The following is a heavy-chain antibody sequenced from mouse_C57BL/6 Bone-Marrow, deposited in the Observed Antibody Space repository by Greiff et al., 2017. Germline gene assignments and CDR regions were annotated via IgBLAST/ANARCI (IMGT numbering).Heavy chain of an antibody. Sequence: VKLVESGAELVKPGASVKLSCKASGYTFTSYWMHWVKQRPGQGLEWIGMIHPNSGSTNYNEKFKSKATLTVDKSSSTAYMQLSSLTSEDSAVYYCARGRSYGYWGQGTTLTVSS. D-gene: IGHD1-1*01. CDR1: GYTFTSYW. J-gene: IGHJ2*01. V-gene: IGHV1-64*01. CDR3: ARGRSYGY. CDR2: IHPNSGST.